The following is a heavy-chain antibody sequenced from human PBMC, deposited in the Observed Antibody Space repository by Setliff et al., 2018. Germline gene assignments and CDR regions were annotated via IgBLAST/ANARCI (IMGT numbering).Heavy chain of an antibody. Sequence: GESLKISCKGSGYSFTNYWIGWVRQMPGKGLEWMGIIYPGDSNTRYSPSFQGQVTISVDKSISTAYLQWSSLKASDTAIYYCARRGYSYGWATNYWGQGTLVTVSS. V-gene: IGHV5-51*01. CDR3: ARRGYSYGWATNY. CDR2: IYPGDSNT. J-gene: IGHJ4*02. D-gene: IGHD5-18*01. CDR1: GYSFTNYW.